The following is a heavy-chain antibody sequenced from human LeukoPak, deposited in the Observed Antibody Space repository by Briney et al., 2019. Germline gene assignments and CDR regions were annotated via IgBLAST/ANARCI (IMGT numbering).Heavy chain of an antibody. D-gene: IGHD4-17*01. Sequence: PSETLSLTCTVSGGSISNTFYYWGWIRQPPGKGLEWIGEIYHSGSTNYNPSLKSRVTISVDTSKNQFSLKLSSVTAADTAVYYCARDLTYGAQGGWFDPWGQGTLVTVSS. CDR1: GGSISNTFYY. CDR3: ARDLTYGAQGGWFDP. CDR2: IYHSGST. J-gene: IGHJ5*02. V-gene: IGHV4-39*07.